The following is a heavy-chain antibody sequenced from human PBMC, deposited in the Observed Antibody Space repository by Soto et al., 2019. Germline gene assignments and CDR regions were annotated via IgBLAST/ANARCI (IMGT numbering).Heavy chain of an antibody. Sequence: PGGSLRLSCTASGFSISSDWMNWVRQAPGKGLEWVANIKQDGSEKYYVDSVKGRFTISRDNAKNSLYLQMNSLRAEDTAVYYCARDAYDFWSGYHRFDYWGQGTLVTVSS. CDR2: IKQDGSEK. CDR1: GFSISSDW. D-gene: IGHD3-3*01. CDR3: ARDAYDFWSGYHRFDY. V-gene: IGHV3-7*03. J-gene: IGHJ4*02.